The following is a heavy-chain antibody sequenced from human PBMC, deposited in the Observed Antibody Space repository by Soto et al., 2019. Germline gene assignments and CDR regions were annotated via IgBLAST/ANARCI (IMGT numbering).Heavy chain of an antibody. V-gene: IGHV3-66*01. D-gene: IGHD6-13*01. CDR2: IYSGGST. CDR3: ASSSWVYYYYAMDV. CDR1: GFTFSDYY. J-gene: IGHJ6*02. Sequence: GGSLRLSCAASGFTFSDYYMSGVRQAPGKGPEWVSVIYSGGSTDYADSVKGRFTISRDNSKNTVFLQMNILRGEDTAVYFCASSSWVYYYYAMDVWGQGTTVTVSS.